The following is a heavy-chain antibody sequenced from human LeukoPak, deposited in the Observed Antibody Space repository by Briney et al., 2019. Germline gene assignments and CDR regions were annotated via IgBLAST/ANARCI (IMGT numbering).Heavy chain of an antibody. CDR3: ASDTTGYYGMDV. J-gene: IGHJ6*02. CDR1: GFTFSDNY. V-gene: IGHV3-11*05. D-gene: IGHD4-17*01. CDR2: ISSGSTYT. Sequence: KPGGSLRLSCAASGFTFSDNYMSWIRQAPGKGLEWVSYISSGSTYTNYADSVKGRFTISRDNAKKSLYLQMNSLRVEDTAVYYCASDTTGYYGMDVWGQGTTVTVSS.